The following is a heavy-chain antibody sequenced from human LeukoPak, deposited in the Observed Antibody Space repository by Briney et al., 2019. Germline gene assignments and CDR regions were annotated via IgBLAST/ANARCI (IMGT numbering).Heavy chain of an antibody. CDR3: ARVPAAQSILGIVSWFDP. Sequence: ASVKVSCKASGYTFTSYDINWVRQATGQGLEWMGCMNPNSGNTGYAQKFQGRVTITADESTSTAYMELSSLRSEDTAVYYCARVPAAQSILGIVSWFDPWGQGTLVTVSS. V-gene: IGHV1-8*01. J-gene: IGHJ5*02. CDR1: GYTFTSYD. CDR2: MNPNSGNT. D-gene: IGHD2-2*01.